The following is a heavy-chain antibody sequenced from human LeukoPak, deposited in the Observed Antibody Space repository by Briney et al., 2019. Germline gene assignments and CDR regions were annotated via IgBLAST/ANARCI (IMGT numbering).Heavy chain of an antibody. CDR3: AREVRFLEWLLTYYYYYMDV. CDR1: GVSTSSYY. CDR2: IYYSGST. V-gene: IGHV4-59*12. J-gene: IGHJ6*03. Sequence: SETLSLTCTVSGVSTSSYYWSWIRQPPGKGLEWIGYIYYSGSTNYNPSLKSRVTISVDTSKNQFSLKLSSVTAADTAVYYCAREVRFLEWLLTYYYYYMDVWGKGTTVTVSS. D-gene: IGHD3-3*01.